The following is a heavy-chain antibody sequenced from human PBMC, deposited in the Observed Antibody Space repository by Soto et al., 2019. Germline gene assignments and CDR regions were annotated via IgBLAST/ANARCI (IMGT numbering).Heavy chain of an antibody. J-gene: IGHJ4*02. CDR2: ISGSGGST. Sequence: GGSLRLCCAASGFTFSSYAMNWLRQAPGKGLEWVSAISGSGGSTYHADSVKGRFTISRDNSKNTLYLQMNSLRPEDTAVYYCAKASSRLAVAGMFDYWGQGTLVTVSS. CDR1: GFTFSSYA. D-gene: IGHD6-19*01. V-gene: IGHV3-23*01. CDR3: AKASSRLAVAGMFDY.